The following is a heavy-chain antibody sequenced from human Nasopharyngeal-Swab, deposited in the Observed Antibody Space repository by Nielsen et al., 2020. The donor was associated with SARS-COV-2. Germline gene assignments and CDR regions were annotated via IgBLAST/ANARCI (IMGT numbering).Heavy chain of an antibody. J-gene: IGHJ4*02. Sequence: GGSLRLSCAASGFIFSNYAMHWVRQAPGKGLEWVAVVAKDGGFKYYADSVKGRFTISRDNSKNTLYLQMHSLRAEDTAVYYCATPGTRCSGDTCNMWVFDYWGQGTLVTVSS. CDR2: VAKDGGFK. CDR1: GFIFSNYA. D-gene: IGHD2-15*01. CDR3: ATPGTRCSGDTCNMWVFDY. V-gene: IGHV3-30-3*01.